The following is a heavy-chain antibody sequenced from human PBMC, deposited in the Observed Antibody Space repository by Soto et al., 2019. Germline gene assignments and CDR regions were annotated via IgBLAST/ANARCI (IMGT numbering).Heavy chain of an antibody. CDR3: ARLLGVHHTQPFWLGYFDS. CDR2: IHPSGGGT. Sequence: QLVQSGDEVKKPGASVKISCKASGYNFIGQYIHWVRQAPGQGLEWMGIIHPSGGGTTYSQQVQGRVVMPIDASTSKVYLELSSLTSEDTAIYFCARLLGVHHTQPFWLGYFDSWGQGTLVTVSA. V-gene: IGHV1-46*01. CDR1: GYNFIGQY. J-gene: IGHJ4*02. D-gene: IGHD3-3*01.